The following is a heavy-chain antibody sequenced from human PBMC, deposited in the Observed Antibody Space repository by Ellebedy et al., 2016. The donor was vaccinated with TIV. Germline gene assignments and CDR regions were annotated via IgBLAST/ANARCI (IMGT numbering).Heavy chain of an antibody. Sequence: GESLKISXAASGLTFSSYWMHWVRQPPGKGLEWVANINQDGSVKYYVDSVKGRFTISRDNTKNSLYLQMNSLRAEDTAVYYCARAIGGNSAYWGQGVLVTVSS. CDR3: ARAIGGNSAY. D-gene: IGHD4-23*01. CDR2: INQDGSVK. J-gene: IGHJ4*02. V-gene: IGHV3-7*01. CDR1: GLTFSSYW.